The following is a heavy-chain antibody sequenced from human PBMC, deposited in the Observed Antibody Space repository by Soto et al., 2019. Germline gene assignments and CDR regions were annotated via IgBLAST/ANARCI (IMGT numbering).Heavy chain of an antibody. Sequence: GASVKVSCKASGYTFTSYAMHWVRQAPGQRLEWMGWINAGNGNTKYSQKFQGGVTITRDTSASTAYMELSSLRSEDTAVYYCASVLGYSSGWLPPTGMDVWGQGTTVTVSS. J-gene: IGHJ6*02. CDR1: GYTFTSYA. CDR3: ASVLGYSSGWLPPTGMDV. V-gene: IGHV1-3*01. D-gene: IGHD6-19*01. CDR2: INAGNGNT.